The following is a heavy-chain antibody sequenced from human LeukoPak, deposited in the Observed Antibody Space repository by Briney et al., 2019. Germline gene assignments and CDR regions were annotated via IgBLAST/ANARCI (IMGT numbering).Heavy chain of an antibody. CDR3: ARDAHCTGVSCYSPYNWFDP. D-gene: IGHD2-15*01. Sequence: NPSETLSLTCTVSGGSISSSSYYWSWIRQSAGKGLEWIGRIYFSGTTYYNPSLQSRVTISVDTAKNQFSLKVTSVTAADTAAYYCARDAHCTGVSCYSPYNWFDPWGRGTLVTVSS. CDR2: IYFSGTT. CDR1: GGSISSSSYY. V-gene: IGHV4-39*07. J-gene: IGHJ5*02.